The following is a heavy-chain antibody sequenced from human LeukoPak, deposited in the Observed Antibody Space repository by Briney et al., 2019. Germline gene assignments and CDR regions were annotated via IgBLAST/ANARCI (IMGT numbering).Heavy chain of an antibody. CDR3: AKEPGEGGSAFDY. CDR1: GFTVSSNY. Sequence: GGSLRLSCAASGFTVSSNYTSWVRQAPGKGLEWVSVIYSGGSTYYADSVKGRFTISRDNSKKTVYLQMSSLTIEDTAVYYCAKEPGEGGSAFDYWGQGTLVTVYS. D-gene: IGHD3-16*01. J-gene: IGHJ4*02. V-gene: IGHV3-53*05. CDR2: IYSGGST.